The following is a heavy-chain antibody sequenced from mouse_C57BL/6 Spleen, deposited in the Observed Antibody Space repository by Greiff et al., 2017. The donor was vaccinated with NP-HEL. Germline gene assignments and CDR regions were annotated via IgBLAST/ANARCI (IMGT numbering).Heavy chain of an antibody. D-gene: IGHD2-10*02. CDR2: IYPRSGNT. CDR3: ARGMYGNYDYAMDY. J-gene: IGHJ4*01. Sequence: QVHVKQSGAELARPGASVKLSCTASGYTFTSYGISWVKQRTGQGLEWIGEIYPRSGNTYYNEKFKGKATLTADKSSSTAYMELHILTSDDSAVYFCARGMYGNYDYAMDYWGQGTSVTVSS. V-gene: IGHV1-81*01. CDR1: GYTFTSYG.